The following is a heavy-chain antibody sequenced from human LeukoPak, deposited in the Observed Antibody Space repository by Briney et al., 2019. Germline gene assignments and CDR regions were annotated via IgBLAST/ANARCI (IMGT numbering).Heavy chain of an antibody. CDR2: IVVGSGNT. J-gene: IGHJ4*02. Sequence: ASVKVSCKASGFTVTSSAVQWVRQARGQRLEWIGWIVVGSGNTNYAQKFQERVTITRDMSTSTAYMELSSLRSEDTAVYYCAAELVRYSSSGGHWGQRTLVTVSS. V-gene: IGHV1-58*01. D-gene: IGHD6-13*01. CDR1: GFTVTSSA. CDR3: AAELVRYSSSGGH.